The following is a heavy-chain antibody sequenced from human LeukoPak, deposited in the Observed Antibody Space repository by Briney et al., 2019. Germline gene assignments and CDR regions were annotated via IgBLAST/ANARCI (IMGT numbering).Heavy chain of an antibody. D-gene: IGHD3-22*01. V-gene: IGHV3-33*01. J-gene: IGHJ6*02. Sequence: GRSLRLSCAASGFTFSSYGMHWVRQAPGKGLEWVAVIWYDGSNKYYADSVKGRFTISRDNSKNTLYLQMHSLRAQDTAVYYCAREGDSSGYYGMDVWGQGTTVTVSS. CDR3: AREGDSSGYYGMDV. CDR2: IWYDGSNK. CDR1: GFTFSSYG.